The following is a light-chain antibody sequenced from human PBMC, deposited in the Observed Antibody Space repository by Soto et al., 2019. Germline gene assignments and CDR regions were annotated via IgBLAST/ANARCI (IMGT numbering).Light chain of an antibody. CDR2: AAS. CDR1: QSTSSY. V-gene: IGKV1-39*01. Sequence: DIQMTQSPSPLSASVGDRVTITCRASQSTSSYLNWYKQKPGKAPKLLIYAASSLQSGVPSRFSGSGSGTDFTLTISSLQPEDFATYYCQQSYSTPITFGQGTRLEIK. J-gene: IGKJ5*01. CDR3: QQSYSTPIT.